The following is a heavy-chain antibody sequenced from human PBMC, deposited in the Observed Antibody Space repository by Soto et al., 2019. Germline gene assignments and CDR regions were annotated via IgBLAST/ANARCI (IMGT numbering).Heavy chain of an antibody. J-gene: IGHJ6*03. CDR2: IRAYNGDT. D-gene: IGHD6-6*01. CDR3: ARVRQLVVFFYYYMDV. CDR1: GYTFTNYG. V-gene: IGHV1-18*01. Sequence: QVQLLQSGAEVKKPGASVKVSCKASGYTFTNYGITWVRQAPGQGLEWMGWIRAYNGDTHYTQRLQGRVTMTTDTSTSTAYMELRGLRSDDTAVYYCARVRQLVVFFYYYMDVWGKGTTVTVSS.